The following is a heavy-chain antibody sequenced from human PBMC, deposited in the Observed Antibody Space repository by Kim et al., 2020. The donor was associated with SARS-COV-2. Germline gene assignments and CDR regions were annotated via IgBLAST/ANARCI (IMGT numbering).Heavy chain of an antibody. J-gene: IGHJ3*02. Sequence: KGRFTIARDNAKNSLYLQMNSLRAEDTAVYYCARDGEYCSSTSCNDAFDIWGQGTMVTVSS. D-gene: IGHD2-2*01. V-gene: IGHV3-11*06. CDR3: ARDGEYCSSTSCNDAFDI.